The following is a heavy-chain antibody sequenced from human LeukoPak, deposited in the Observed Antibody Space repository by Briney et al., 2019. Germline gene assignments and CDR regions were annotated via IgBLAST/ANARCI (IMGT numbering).Heavy chain of an antibody. Sequence: GGSLRLSCAASGFTFSNAWMSWVRQAPGKGLEWVGRIKSKTDGGTTDCAAPVKGRFTISRDDSKNTLYLQMNSLKTEDTAVYYCTTDPPPGDSSGYYYVTYYYYFMDVWGKGTTVTVSS. D-gene: IGHD3-22*01. CDR3: TTDPPPGDSSGYYYVTYYYYFMDV. J-gene: IGHJ6*03. CDR2: IKSKTDGGTT. V-gene: IGHV3-15*01. CDR1: GFTFSNAW.